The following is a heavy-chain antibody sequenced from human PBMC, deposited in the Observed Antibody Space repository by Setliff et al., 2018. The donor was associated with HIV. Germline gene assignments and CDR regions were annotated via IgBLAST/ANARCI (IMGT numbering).Heavy chain of an antibody. CDR1: VGSLRSYY. D-gene: IGHD3-3*01. J-gene: IGHJ4*02. CDR3: ARGGLRQWNGF. CDR2: INDSGDT. V-gene: IGHV4-34*01. Sequence: SETLSLTCGVYVGSLRSYYWSWIRQSPGKGLEWIGEINDSGDTNYNPSLKSRVTISVVTSKNQFSLRLTSVTAADTGVYYCARGGLRQWNGFWGQGTLVTVSS.